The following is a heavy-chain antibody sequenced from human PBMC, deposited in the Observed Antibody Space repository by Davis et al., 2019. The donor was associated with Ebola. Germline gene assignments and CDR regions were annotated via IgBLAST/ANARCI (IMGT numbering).Heavy chain of an antibody. CDR3: AEIYWVRYGMDV. J-gene: IGHJ6*02. D-gene: IGHD2-8*02. CDR2: IKQDGSEK. CDR1: GFTFSSYW. Sequence: GGSLRLSCAASGFTFSSYWMSWVRQAPGKGLEWVANIKQDGSEKYYADSVKGRFTISRDNSQNTLSLQMNSLRAEDTAVYYCAEIYWVRYGMDVWGQGTTVTVSS. V-gene: IGHV3-7*01.